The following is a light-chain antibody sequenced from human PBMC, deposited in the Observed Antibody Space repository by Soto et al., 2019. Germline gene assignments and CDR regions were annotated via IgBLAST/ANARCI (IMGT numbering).Light chain of an antibody. CDR1: QSVSSY. J-gene: IGKJ1*01. CDR2: DAS. CDR3: QQYNNWPST. Sequence: EIVLTQSPATLSLSPGERATLSCRASQSVSSYLAWYQQKPGHAPRLLIYDASNRASGIPARFSGSGSGTDFTLTISSLEPEDFAVYYCQQYNNWPSTFGQGTKVDIK. V-gene: IGKV3-11*01.